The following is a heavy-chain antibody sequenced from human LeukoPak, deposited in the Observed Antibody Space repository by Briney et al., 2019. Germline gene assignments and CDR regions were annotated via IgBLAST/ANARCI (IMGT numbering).Heavy chain of an antibody. Sequence: ASVKVSCKASGYTFTSYGINWVRQAPGRGLEWMGWISGYNGNTNYAQKLQGRVTMTTDTSTSTAYMDLRSLRSDDTAVYYCARGGATVTRYWYFDLWDRGTLVTVSS. CDR2: ISGYNGNT. CDR1: GYTFTSYG. CDR3: ARGGATVTRYWYFDL. D-gene: IGHD4-17*01. J-gene: IGHJ2*01. V-gene: IGHV1-18*01.